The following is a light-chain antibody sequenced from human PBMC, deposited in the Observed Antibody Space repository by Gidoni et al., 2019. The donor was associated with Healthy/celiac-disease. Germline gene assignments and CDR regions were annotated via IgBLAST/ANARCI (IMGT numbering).Light chain of an antibody. CDR2: DAS. J-gene: IGKJ3*01. V-gene: IGKV1-33*01. CDR3: QQYDNLFFT. Sequence: DIQMTQSPSSLSASVGDRVTITCQASQDISNYLNWYQQKPGKAPKLLIYDASKLETGVPSRFSGSGTGIDFNFTISSMQPEDIATYYCQQYDNLFFTFGPGTKVDIK. CDR1: QDISNY.